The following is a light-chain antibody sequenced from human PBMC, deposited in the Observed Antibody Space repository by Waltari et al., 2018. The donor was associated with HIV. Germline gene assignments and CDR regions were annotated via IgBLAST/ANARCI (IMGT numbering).Light chain of an antibody. CDR3: TQVLQTPHT. V-gene: IGKV2-28*01. J-gene: IGKJ3*01. CDR1: QSLLRSNGYKY. CDR2: LSS. Sequence: DIVMTQSPVSLAVTPGEPASISCRSSQSLLRSNGYKYLDWYLQKPGQSPQLLMSLSSNRASGAPDRFSGSGSGTDFTLNISRVEAGDVGVYFCTQVLQTPHTFGPGTRVDLK.